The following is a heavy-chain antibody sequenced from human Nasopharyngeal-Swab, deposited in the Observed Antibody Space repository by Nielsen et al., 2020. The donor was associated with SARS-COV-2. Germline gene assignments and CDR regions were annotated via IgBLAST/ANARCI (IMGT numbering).Heavy chain of an antibody. J-gene: IGHJ4*02. CDR1: GYSFTSYW. V-gene: IGHV5-51*01. CDR2: IYPGDSDT. CDR3: ARQRFTYGSGSYQGGYYFDY. D-gene: IGHD3-10*01. Sequence: GESLKISCKGSGYSFTSYWIGWVRQMPGKGLEWMGTIYPGDSDTRYSPSFQGQVTISADKSISTAYLQWSSLKASDTAMYYCARQRFTYGSGSYQGGYYFDYWGQGTLVTVSS.